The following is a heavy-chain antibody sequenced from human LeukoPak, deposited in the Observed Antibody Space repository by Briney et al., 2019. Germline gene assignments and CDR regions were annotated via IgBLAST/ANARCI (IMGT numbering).Heavy chain of an antibody. D-gene: IGHD3-22*01. CDR2: ISAYNGYT. Sequence: ASVKVSCKASGYTFTSYGISWVRQAPGQGLEWMGWISAYNGYTNYAQKLQGRVTMTTDTSTSTAYMELRSLRSDDTAVYYCARRGPTYYYDSSGYSNWGQGTLVTVSS. CDR3: ARRGPTYYYDSSGYSN. J-gene: IGHJ4*02. CDR1: GYTFTSYG. V-gene: IGHV1-18*01.